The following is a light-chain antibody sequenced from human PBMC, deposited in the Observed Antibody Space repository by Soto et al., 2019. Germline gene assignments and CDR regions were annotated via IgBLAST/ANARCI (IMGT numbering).Light chain of an antibody. CDR1: SSYIGSNT. J-gene: IGLJ2*01. V-gene: IGLV1-44*01. CDR2: SNN. CDR3: AAWDDILNGVV. Sequence: QSVRTQSPSASGTPRPRVSISCSGSSSYIGSNTVNWYQQLPGTAPKLLIYSNNQRPSGVPDLFSGSKSGTSASLAISGLQYEDEADYYCAAWDDILNGVVFGGGTKLPVL.